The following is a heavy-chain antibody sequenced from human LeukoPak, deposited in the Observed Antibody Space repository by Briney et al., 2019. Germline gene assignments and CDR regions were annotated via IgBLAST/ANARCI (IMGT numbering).Heavy chain of an antibody. D-gene: IGHD2-15*01. CDR1: EFTFRNHA. CDR3: ASGYRYCGGGSCYSSYYYYGMDA. Sequence: PGGSLRLSCAASEFTFRNHAMHWVRQAPGKGLEWVALISYDGSNKYYVDSVRGRFTISRDNSENTLYLQMDSLRVDDTAVYYCASGYRYCGGGSCYSSYYYYGMDAWGQGTTVTVSS. CDR2: ISYDGSNK. J-gene: IGHJ6*02. V-gene: IGHV3-30-3*01.